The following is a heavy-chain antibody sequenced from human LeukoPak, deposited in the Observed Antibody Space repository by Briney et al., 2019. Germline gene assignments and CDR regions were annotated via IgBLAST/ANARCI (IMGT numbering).Heavy chain of an antibody. V-gene: IGHV4-59*01. CDR3: ARDIVVPAATGIEYYYYYGMDV. Sequence: PSETLSLTCTVFGGSISSYYWSWIRQPPGKGLEWIGYIYYSGSINYNPSLKSRVTISVDTSKNQFSLKLSSVTAADTAVYYCARDIVVPAATGIEYYYYYGMDVWGQGTTVTVSS. CDR1: GGSISSYY. CDR2: IYYSGSI. D-gene: IGHD2-2*01. J-gene: IGHJ6*02.